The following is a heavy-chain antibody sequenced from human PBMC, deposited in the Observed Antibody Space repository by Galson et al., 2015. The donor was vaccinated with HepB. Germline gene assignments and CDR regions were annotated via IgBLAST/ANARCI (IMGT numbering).Heavy chain of an antibody. CDR3: ARDLGEGIDYFDY. CDR2: ISAFNGKT. Sequence: SVKVSCKASGYTFSNYGVSWVRQAPGQGLEWMRWISAFNGKTNYAQKFQVRVTMTTDTSASTAYMELTSLASDDTAVYYCARDLGEGIDYFDYWGQGTLVTVSS. J-gene: IGHJ4*02. CDR1: GYTFSNYG. D-gene: IGHD3-16*01. V-gene: IGHV1-18*01.